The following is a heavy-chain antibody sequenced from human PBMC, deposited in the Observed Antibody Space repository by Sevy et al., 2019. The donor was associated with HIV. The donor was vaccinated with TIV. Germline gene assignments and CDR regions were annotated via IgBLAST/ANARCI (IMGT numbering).Heavy chain of an antibody. Sequence: SETLSLTCTVSGGSISSYYWSWIRQPAGKGLEWIGRIYTSGSTNYNPSLKSRVTMSVDKSKNQFSLKLSSVTAADTAVYYCAREAYCSSTSCYTGVVVGYYYYGMDVWGQGTTVTVSS. CDR2: IYTSGST. CDR3: AREAYCSSTSCYTGVVVGYYYYGMDV. CDR1: GGSISSYY. J-gene: IGHJ6*02. V-gene: IGHV4-4*07. D-gene: IGHD2-2*02.